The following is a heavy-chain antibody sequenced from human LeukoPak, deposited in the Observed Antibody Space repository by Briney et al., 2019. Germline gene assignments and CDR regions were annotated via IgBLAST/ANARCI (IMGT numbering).Heavy chain of an antibody. CDR1: GFTFSSYA. J-gene: IGHJ2*01. CDR3: ARGHWYFDL. V-gene: IGHV3-30-3*01. CDR2: ISYDGSNK. Sequence: GGSLRLSCAASGFTFSSYAMHWVRQAPGKGLEWVAVISYDGSNKYYADSVKGRFTISRDNSKNTLYLQMNSLRAEDTAVYYCARGHWYFDLWGRGTLVTVSS.